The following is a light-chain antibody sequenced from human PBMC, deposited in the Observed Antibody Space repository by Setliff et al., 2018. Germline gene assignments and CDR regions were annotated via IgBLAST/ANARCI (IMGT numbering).Light chain of an antibody. CDR2: EVN. CDR1: SSDVGRYNF. Sequence: QSALAQPPSASGSPGQSVTISCTGTSSDVGRYNFVSWYQQHPGKAPKLMIYEVNKRPSGVPDRFSGSKSGNTASLTASGLQAEDEADYYCSSYTTINTLIFGGGTKVTVL. V-gene: IGLV2-8*01. J-gene: IGLJ2*01. CDR3: SSYTTINTLI.